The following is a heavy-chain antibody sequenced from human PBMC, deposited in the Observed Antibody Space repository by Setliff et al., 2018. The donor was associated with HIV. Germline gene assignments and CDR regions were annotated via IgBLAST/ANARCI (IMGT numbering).Heavy chain of an antibody. CDR2: IRSKAYGGTT. Sequence: PGGSLRLSCKASGFTFGDYAMSWVRQAPGKGLECVGFIRSKAYGGTTEYAASVKGRFTLSRDDSKSIAYLQMNSLKAEDTAVYYCGRAKSWYYYMDVWGKGTTVTVSS. CDR1: GFTFGDYA. CDR3: GRAKSWYYYMDV. V-gene: IGHV3-49*04. J-gene: IGHJ6*03. D-gene: IGHD3-10*01.